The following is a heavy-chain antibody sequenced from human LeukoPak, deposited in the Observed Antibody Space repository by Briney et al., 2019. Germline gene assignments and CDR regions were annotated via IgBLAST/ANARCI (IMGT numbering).Heavy chain of an antibody. J-gene: IGHJ4*02. CDR2: INHSGYT. CDR1: GVSFNDYY. V-gene: IGHV4-34*01. CDR3: TRMTTGHDY. D-gene: IGHD4-17*01. Sequence: KSSETLSLTCAVSGVSFNDYYWSGVRQTPGKGLEWIGEINHSGYTNDSPSLKSRVTLSIDTSRKQFSLNLRSVTVADSGIYYCTRMTTGHDYWGQGTLVTVSS.